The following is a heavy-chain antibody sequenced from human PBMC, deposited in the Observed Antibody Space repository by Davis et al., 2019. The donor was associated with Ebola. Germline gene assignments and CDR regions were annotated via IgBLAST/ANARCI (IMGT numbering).Heavy chain of an antibody. CDR1: GFTFSDYY. D-gene: IGHD3-10*01. Sequence: GESLKISCAASGFTFSDYYMSWIRQAPGKGLEWVSYISSSGSTIYYADSVKGRFTISRDNAKNSLYLQMNSLRAEDTAVYYCAATMVRGVINPYYYYYGMDVWGQGTTVTVSS. J-gene: IGHJ6*02. CDR3: AATMVRGVINPYYYYYGMDV. V-gene: IGHV3-11*01. CDR2: ISSSGSTI.